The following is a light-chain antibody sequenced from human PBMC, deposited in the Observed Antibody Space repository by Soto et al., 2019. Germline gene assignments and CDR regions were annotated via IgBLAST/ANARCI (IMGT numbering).Light chain of an antibody. Sequence: NFMLTQPHSVSESPGKTVTISCTRSSGSIASNYVQWYQQRPGSAPTTVIYEDNQRPSGVPDRFSGSIDSSSNSASLTISGLKTEGEADYYCQSYDSSTVVFGGGTTVTVL. V-gene: IGLV6-57*03. J-gene: IGLJ2*01. CDR1: SGSIASNY. CDR2: EDN. CDR3: QSYDSSTVV.